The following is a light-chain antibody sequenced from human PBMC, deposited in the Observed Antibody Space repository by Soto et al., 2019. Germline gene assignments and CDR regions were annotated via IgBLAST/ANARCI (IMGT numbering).Light chain of an antibody. CDR2: DVS. Sequence: QCALTQPASVSGSPGQSITISCTGTSSDVGGYNYVSWYQQHPGKAPKLVIYDVSNRPSGVSNRFSGSKSGNTASLTISGLQAVDEADYYCNSYTSSSTYVFGTGTKLTVL. V-gene: IGLV2-14*01. CDR1: SSDVGGYNY. CDR3: NSYTSSSTYV. J-gene: IGLJ1*01.